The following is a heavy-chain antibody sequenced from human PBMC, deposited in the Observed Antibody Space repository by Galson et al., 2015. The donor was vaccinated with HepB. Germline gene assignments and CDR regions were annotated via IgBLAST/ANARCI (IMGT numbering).Heavy chain of an antibody. CDR2: ISYDGSNK. Sequence: SLRLSCAASGFTFITYSMHWVRQAPGKGLEWVAVISYDGSNKYYADSMNGRFTISRDNSKNTVYLEMNSLRGEDTAVYYCARDPSPNGYSYAYLDSWGRGTLVTVSS. V-gene: IGHV3-30-3*01. J-gene: IGHJ4*02. CDR1: GFTFITYS. CDR3: ARDPSPNGYSYAYLDS. D-gene: IGHD5-18*01.